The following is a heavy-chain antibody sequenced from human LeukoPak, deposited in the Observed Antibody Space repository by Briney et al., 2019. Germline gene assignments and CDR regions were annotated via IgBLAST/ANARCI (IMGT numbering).Heavy chain of an antibody. D-gene: IGHD3-10*01. CDR2: IKQDGSEK. J-gene: IGHJ4*02. Sequence: GGSLRLSCAASGFTFSSYWMSWVRQAPGKGLEWVANIKQDGSEKYYVDSVKGRFTISRDNAKNSLYLQMNSLRAEDTAVYYCARASPMYYYGSGSYYGDFDYWGQGTLVTVSS. CDR3: ARASPMYYYGSGSYYGDFDY. CDR1: GFTFSSYW. V-gene: IGHV3-7*01.